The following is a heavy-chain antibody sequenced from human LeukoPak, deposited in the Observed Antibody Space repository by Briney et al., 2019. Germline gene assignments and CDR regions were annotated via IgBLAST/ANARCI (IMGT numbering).Heavy chain of an antibody. D-gene: IGHD2-15*01. J-gene: IGHJ1*01. Sequence: PGGSLRLSCGASGFTFSSYAMSWVRQAPGRGLEWVSAISGSGGSTYYADSVKGRFTISRDNSKNTLYLQMNSLRAEDTAVYYCATFLGYCSGGSCYAEYFQHWGQGTLVTVSS. CDR1: GFTFSSYA. CDR2: ISGSGGST. V-gene: IGHV3-23*01. CDR3: ATFLGYCSGGSCYAEYFQH.